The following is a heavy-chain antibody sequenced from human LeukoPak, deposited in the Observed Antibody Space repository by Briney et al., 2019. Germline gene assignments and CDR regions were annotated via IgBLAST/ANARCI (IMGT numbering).Heavy chain of an antibody. V-gene: IGHV1-2*02. D-gene: IGHD5-12*01. J-gene: IGHJ4*02. CDR2: ISPNSGGT. CDR1: GYTFTGYY. CDR3: ARDCDYDSQRMNYFDY. Sequence: ASVKVSCKASGYTFTGYYIHWVRQAPGQGLDWMGWISPNSGGTNYAQNFQGRVTMTRDTSISTAYMELTNLRSDDTAVYYCARDCDYDSQRMNYFDYWGQGTRVTVSS.